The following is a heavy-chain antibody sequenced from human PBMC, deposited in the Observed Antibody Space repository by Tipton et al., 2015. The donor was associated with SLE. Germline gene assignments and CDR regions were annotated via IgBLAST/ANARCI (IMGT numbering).Heavy chain of an antibody. CDR2: ITSDTKTI. Sequence: GSLRLSCVASGFSFSTHSMEWVRQAPGTGLEWVSYITSDTKTISYADSVKGRFTTYRDNARNRLYLEMNSLRAEDTAVYFCARSTEGKFDYWGQGTLVTVSS. CDR1: GFSFSTHS. V-gene: IGHV3-48*01. D-gene: IGHD5/OR15-5a*01. CDR3: ARSTEGKFDY. J-gene: IGHJ4*02.